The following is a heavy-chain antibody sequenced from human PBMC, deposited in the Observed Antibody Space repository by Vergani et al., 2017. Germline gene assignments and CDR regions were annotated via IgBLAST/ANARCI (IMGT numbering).Heavy chain of an antibody. Sequence: QLHLQESGPGLVKPSETLSLTCSVSFDSIRNLYCNWIRQPPGKGLEWIGSIHYSENTNYNPSLKTRVTISVDTSKNQFSLTLTSVTAADTAVHYCASDTHSGQRADRWGQGILVTV. J-gene: IGHJ5*02. D-gene: IGHD6-19*01. CDR2: IHYSENT. V-gene: IGHV4-59*11. CDR3: ASDTHSGQRADR. CDR1: FDSIRNLY.